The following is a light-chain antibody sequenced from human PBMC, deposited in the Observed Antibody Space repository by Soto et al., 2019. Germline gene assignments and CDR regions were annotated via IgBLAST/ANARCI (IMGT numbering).Light chain of an antibody. Sequence: DLQMTQSPSTLSGSVGDRVTITCRASQNIGNYLAWYQQKIGRAPKILIYWTSNLERGVPSRFSGSGTGTEFTLTISSLQPDDFASYFCQQYISYPWTFGQGTKVEI. CDR1: QNIGNY. J-gene: IGKJ1*01. CDR3: QQYISYPWT. CDR2: WTS. V-gene: IGKV1-5*03.